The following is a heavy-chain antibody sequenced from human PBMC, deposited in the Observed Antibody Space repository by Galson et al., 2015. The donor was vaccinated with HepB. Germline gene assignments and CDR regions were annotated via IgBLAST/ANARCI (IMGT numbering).Heavy chain of an antibody. V-gene: IGHV3-48*01. CDR1: GFTFSTYN. CDR3: VREGSGFDP. J-gene: IGHJ5*02. CDR2: IRSSSRMI. Sequence: SLRLSCAASGFTFSTYNFNWVRQAPGKGLEWVSFIRSSSRMIFYAESVKGRFTISRDDAKNSLYLQMNSLRAEDTAVYYCVREGSGFDPWGQGTLVTVSS.